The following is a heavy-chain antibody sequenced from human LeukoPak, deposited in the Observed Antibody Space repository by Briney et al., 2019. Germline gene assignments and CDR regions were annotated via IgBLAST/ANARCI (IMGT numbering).Heavy chain of an antibody. Sequence: SETLSLTCTVSGASISSYYWSWIRQPPGKGLEWIGYIYYSGSTNYNPSLKSRVTISVDTSKNQSSLKLSSVTAADTAVYYCARAGYYDSSGYYYEEYYFDYWGQGTLVTVSS. V-gene: IGHV4-59*01. J-gene: IGHJ4*02. D-gene: IGHD3-22*01. CDR3: ARAGYYDSSGYYYEEYYFDY. CDR1: GASISSYY. CDR2: IYYSGST.